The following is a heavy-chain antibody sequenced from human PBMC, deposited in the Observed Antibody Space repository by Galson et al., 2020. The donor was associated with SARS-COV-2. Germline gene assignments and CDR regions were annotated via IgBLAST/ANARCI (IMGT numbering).Heavy chain of an antibody. CDR2: INSSGSA. CDR3: AREENFFLVVTATRMCYFDY. CDR1: GRFSSGYY. J-gene: IGHJ4*02. V-gene: IGHV4-34*01. Sequence: SETLSLTFAFYGRFSSGYYRSWLRQPPGKGLERTGAINSSGSANYNPSLNSRQPLPVDTSKNHFSLKLSSVTAANTAVYYCAREENFFLVVTATRMCYFDYWGRGTLATVSS. D-gene: IGHD2-21*02.